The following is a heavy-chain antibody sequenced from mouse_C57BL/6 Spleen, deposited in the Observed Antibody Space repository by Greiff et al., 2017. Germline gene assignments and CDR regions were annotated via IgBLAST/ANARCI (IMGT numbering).Heavy chain of an antibody. Sequence: EVQRVESGGGLVKPGGSLKLSCAASGFTFSDYGMHWVRQAPEKGLEWVAYISSGSSTIYYADTVKGRFTISRDNAKNTLFLQMTSLRSEDTAMYYCARNPAYYSNYDWYFDVWGTGTTVTVSS. CDR2: ISSGSSTI. J-gene: IGHJ1*03. CDR3: ARNPAYYSNYDWYFDV. D-gene: IGHD2-5*01. V-gene: IGHV5-17*01. CDR1: GFTFSDYG.